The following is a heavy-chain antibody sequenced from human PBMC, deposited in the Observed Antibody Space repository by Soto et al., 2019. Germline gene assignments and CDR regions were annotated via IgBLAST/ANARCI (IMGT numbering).Heavy chain of an antibody. CDR2: IDPSDSYI. CDR3: ARLMAPYYYYGMDV. J-gene: IGHJ6*02. V-gene: IGHV5-10-1*01. CDR1: GYSFTSYW. Sequence: GESLKISCKGSGYSFTSYWITWVRQMPGKGLEWMGRIDPSDSYINYSPSFQGHVTISADKSITTAYLQWSSLKASDTAMYYCARLMAPYYYYGMDVWGQGTTVTVSS.